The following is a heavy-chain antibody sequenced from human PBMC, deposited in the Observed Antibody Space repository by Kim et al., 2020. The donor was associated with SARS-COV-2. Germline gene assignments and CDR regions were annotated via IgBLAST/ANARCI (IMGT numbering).Heavy chain of an antibody. V-gene: IGHV1-2*02. Sequence: ASVKVSCKASGYTFTGYYMHWVRQAPGQGLEWMGWINPNSGGTNYAQKFQGRVTMTRDTSISTAYMELSRLRSDDTAVYYCARDVVDIVATATGHPDYWGQGTLVTVSS. CDR3: ARDVVDIVATATGHPDY. CDR1: GYTFTGYY. CDR2: INPNSGGT. D-gene: IGHD5-12*01. J-gene: IGHJ4*02.